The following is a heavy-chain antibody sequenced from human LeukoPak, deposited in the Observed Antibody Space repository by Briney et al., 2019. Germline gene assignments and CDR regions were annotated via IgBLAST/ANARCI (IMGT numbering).Heavy chain of an antibody. Sequence: PSETLSLTCTVSGGSIGIDDYYWTWIRQPPGKGLEWIGYIYHRGTTYYNPSLESRVTISVDRSKNQFSLKLGSVTAADTAMFYCARVRDPYYYYMDVWGKGTTVTVSS. CDR1: GGSIGIDDYY. V-gene: IGHV4-30-2*01. CDR2: IYHRGTT. CDR3: ARVRDPYYYYMDV. J-gene: IGHJ6*03. D-gene: IGHD5-24*01.